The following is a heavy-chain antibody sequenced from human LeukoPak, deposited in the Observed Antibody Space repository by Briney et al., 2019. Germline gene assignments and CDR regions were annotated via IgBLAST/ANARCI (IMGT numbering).Heavy chain of an antibody. D-gene: IGHD3-3*01. J-gene: IGHJ4*02. V-gene: IGHV3-48*01. CDR1: GFTFSSYG. CDR3: ARTYYDFWSGYYSHEGNPFDY. CDR2: ISSSSSTI. Sequence: GGSPRLSCAASGFTFSSYGMSWVRQAPGKGLEWVSDISSSSSTIYYADSVKGRFTISRDNDKNSLYLQMNSLRAEDTAVYYCARTYYDFWSGYYSHEGNPFDYWGQGTLVTVSS.